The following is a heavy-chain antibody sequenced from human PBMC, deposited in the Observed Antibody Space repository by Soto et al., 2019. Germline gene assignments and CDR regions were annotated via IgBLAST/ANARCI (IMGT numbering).Heavy chain of an antibody. Sequence: SETLSLTCAVYGGSFSAYYWSWVRQPPGKGLEWIGEIIHSESTKYNPSLKSRVTISVDTFKNQFSLKLSSVTAADTAVYYCARVRGRAYFDYWGQGTLVTVSS. J-gene: IGHJ4*02. CDR1: GGSFSAYY. CDR2: IIHSEST. CDR3: ARVRGRAYFDY. V-gene: IGHV4-34*12.